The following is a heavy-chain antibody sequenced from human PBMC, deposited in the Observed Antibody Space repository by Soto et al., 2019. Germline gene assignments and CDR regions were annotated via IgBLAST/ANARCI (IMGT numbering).Heavy chain of an antibody. D-gene: IGHD3-22*01. J-gene: IGHJ6*02. CDR3: AADRYDSSGYYYTHHYYRLDV. V-gene: IGHV1-58*01. CDR2: IVVGSGNT. Sequence: SVKVSCKASGFTFTSSAVQWVRQARGQRLEWIGWIVVGSGNTNYAQKFQERVTITRDMSTSTAYMELSSLRSEDTAVYYCAADRYDSSGYYYTHHYYRLDVWGQGTTVTVSS. CDR1: GFTFTSSA.